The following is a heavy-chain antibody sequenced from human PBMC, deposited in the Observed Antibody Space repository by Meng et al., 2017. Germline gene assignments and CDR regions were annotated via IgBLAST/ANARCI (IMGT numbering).Heavy chain of an antibody. CDR3: ARVIVGAMGG. CDR2: IYSGGST. J-gene: IGHJ4*02. CDR1: GFTVSSNY. V-gene: IGHV3-66*02. Sequence: ETLSLTCAASGFTVSSNYMSWVRQAPGKGLEWVSVIYSGGSTYYADSVKGRFTISRDNSKNTLYLQMNSLRAEDMAVYYCARVIVGAMGGWGQGTLVTVSS. D-gene: IGHD1-26*01.